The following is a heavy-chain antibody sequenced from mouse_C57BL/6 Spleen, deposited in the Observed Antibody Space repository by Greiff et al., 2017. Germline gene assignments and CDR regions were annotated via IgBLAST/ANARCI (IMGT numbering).Heavy chain of an antibody. D-gene: IGHD2-12*01. V-gene: IGHV1-26*01. Sequence: EVQLQQSGPELVKPGASVKISCKASGYTFTDYYMNWVKQSHGKSLEWIGDINPNNGGTSYNQKFKGKATLTVDKSPSTAYMELRSLTSEDSAVYYCARLRPLYYAMDYWGQGTSVTVSS. CDR3: ARLRPLYYAMDY. CDR2: INPNNGGT. J-gene: IGHJ4*01. CDR1: GYTFTDYY.